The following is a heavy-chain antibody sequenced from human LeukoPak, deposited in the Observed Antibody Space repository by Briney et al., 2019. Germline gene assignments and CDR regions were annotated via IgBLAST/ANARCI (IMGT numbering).Heavy chain of an antibody. CDR1: GFTFSSYA. CDR3: AKGVQWLVGPFDY. J-gene: IGHJ4*02. Sequence: PGGSLRLSCAASGFTFSSYAMSWVRQAPGKGLEWVSAISGSGGSTYYADSVKGRFTISRDNSKDTLYLQMNSLRAEDTAVYYCAKGVQWLVGPFDYWGQGTLVTVSS. D-gene: IGHD6-19*01. CDR2: ISGSGGST. V-gene: IGHV3-23*01.